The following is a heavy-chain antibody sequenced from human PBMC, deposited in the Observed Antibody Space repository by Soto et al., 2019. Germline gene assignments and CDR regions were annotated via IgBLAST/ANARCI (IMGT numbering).Heavy chain of an antibody. CDR3: ARGNLYDGGLYYFDS. J-gene: IGHJ4*02. Sequence: QVQLQESGPGLVKPSQTLSLTCTVAGDSITSGGSYWNWIRQHPGKGLEWIGYIYYSGSTYHNPSLKSRITISVDTSKNQFSLNLSSETAADTAVYHCARGNLYDGGLYYFDSWGQGTLVTVSS. V-gene: IGHV4-31*03. CDR2: IYYSGST. D-gene: IGHD2-8*02. CDR1: GDSITSGGSY.